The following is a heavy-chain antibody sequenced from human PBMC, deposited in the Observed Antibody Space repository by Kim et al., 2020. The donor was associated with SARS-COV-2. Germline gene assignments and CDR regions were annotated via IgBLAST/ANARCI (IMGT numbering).Heavy chain of an antibody. Sequence: SVKVSCKASGFIFASSAVQWVRQARGQRLEWIGCIVVGSSNTTYAQKFQERVTITRDMFTSTAYMELSSLTSEDTAVYYCAASYYYDMSADYWGQGTLVTVSS. V-gene: IGHV1-58*01. CDR2: IVVGSSNT. CDR1: GFIFASSA. J-gene: IGHJ4*02. D-gene: IGHD3-22*01. CDR3: AASYYYDMSADY.